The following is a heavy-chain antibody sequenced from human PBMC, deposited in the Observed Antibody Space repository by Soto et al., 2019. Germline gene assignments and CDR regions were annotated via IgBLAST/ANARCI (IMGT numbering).Heavy chain of an antibody. CDR3: ARWVREKSTSSKYYYYSGMDV. Sequence: QVQLVQSGAEVKKPGSSVTVSCKASGGTFSSYAISWVRQSPGQGLEWMGGIIPIFGTANYAQKFQGRVTITADDSTIVGYKELSSLRSEDTDVYYCARWVREKSTSSKYYYYSGMDVWGQWTTVTVSS. D-gene: IGHD2-2*01. CDR2: IIPIFGTA. CDR1: GGTFSSYA. J-gene: IGHJ6*02. V-gene: IGHV1-69*01.